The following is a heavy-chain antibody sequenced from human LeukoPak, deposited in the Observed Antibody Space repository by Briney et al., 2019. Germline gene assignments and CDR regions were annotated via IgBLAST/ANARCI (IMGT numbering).Heavy chain of an antibody. D-gene: IGHD1-26*01. J-gene: IGHJ4*02. V-gene: IGHV4-39*07. Sequence: SETLSLTCTVSGGSISSSSYYWGWIRQPPGKGLEWIGSIYYSGSTYYNPSLKSRVTISVDTSKNQFSLKLSSVTAADTAVYYCARDRSGSYLFDYWGQGTLVTVSS. CDR3: ARDRSGSYLFDY. CDR1: GGSISSSSYY. CDR2: IYYSGST.